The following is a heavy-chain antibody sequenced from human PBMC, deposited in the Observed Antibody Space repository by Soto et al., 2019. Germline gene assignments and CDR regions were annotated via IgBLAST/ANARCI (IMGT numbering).Heavy chain of an antibody. J-gene: IGHJ5*02. CDR3: TRDRLTGTGGGFDP. CDR1: GFTFSSYS. Sequence: EAQLVESGGGLVQPGGSLRLSCAASGFTFSSYSMNWVRQAPGKGLEWISYISSSSDTMYYADSVMGRFTVSRDNAKNSLYLQMNSLRDEDTAVYYCTRDRLTGTGGGFDPWGQGTLVTVSS. V-gene: IGHV3-48*02. D-gene: IGHD1-20*01. CDR2: ISSSSDTM.